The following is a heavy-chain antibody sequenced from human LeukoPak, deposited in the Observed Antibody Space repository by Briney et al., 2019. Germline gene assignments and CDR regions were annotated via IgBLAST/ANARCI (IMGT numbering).Heavy chain of an antibody. CDR2: FGPEDGET. CDR1: GYTLTELS. V-gene: IGHV1-24*01. J-gene: IGHJ5*02. CDR3: ATVILTGYYKSEGFDP. D-gene: IGHD3-9*01. Sequence: ASVKVSCKVSGYTLTELSMHWVRQAPGKGLEWMGGFGPEDGETIYAQKFQGRVTMTEDTSTDTAYMELSSLRSEDTAVYYCATVILTGYYKSEGFDPWGQGTLVTVSS.